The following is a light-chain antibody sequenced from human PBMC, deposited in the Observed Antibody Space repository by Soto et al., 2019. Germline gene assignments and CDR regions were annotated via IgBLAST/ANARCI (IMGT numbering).Light chain of an antibody. V-gene: IGLV2-8*01. CDR3: SSYADRDNFV. J-gene: IGLJ1*01. Sequence: QSVLTQPPSASGSPGQSVTISCTGTSSDVGGYNYVSWYQQHPGKAPKLMIYDVSKRPSGVPDRFSGSKSGNTASLTVSGLQAEDEADYYCSSYADRDNFVFGTGTKLTVL. CDR2: DVS. CDR1: SSDVGGYNY.